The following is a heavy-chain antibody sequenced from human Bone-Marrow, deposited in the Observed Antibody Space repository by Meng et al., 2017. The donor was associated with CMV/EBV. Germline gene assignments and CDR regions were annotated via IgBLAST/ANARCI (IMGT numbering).Heavy chain of an antibody. J-gene: IGHJ4*02. CDR1: GFTFDDYG. Sequence: GGSLRLSCAASGFTFDDYGMSWVRQAPGKGLEWVSGINWNGGSTGYADSVKGRFTISRDNAKNSLYLQMNSLRVEDTALYYCARKRVTAGSGSLAPLWGQGTLVTVSS. V-gene: IGHV3-20*04. D-gene: IGHD1-26*01. CDR2: INWNGGST. CDR3: ARKRVTAGSGSLAPL.